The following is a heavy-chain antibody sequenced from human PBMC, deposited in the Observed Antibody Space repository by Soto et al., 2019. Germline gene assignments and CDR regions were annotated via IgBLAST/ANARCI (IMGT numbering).Heavy chain of an antibody. J-gene: IGHJ4*02. CDR2: INPSAYST. V-gene: IGHV1-46*01. CDR1: GYTFTSYY. CDR3: ARASVSASFDY. D-gene: IGHD6-19*01. Sequence: ASVKVSCKASGYTFTSYYMHWVRQAPGQGLEWMGIINPSAYSTSYAQKFQGRVTMTRDTSTSTVYMELSSLRSEDTAVYYCARASVSASFDYWGQGALVTVSS.